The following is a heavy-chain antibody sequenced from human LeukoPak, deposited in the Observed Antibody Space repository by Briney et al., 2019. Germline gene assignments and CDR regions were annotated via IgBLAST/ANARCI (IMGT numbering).Heavy chain of an antibody. CDR3: ARRGLRGQGFDY. CDR2: MNPNSGNT. V-gene: IGHV1-8*01. J-gene: IGHJ4*02. Sequence: ASVKVSCKASGYTFTSYDTNWVRQATGQGLEWMGWMNPNSGNTGYAQKFQGRVTMTRNTSISTAYMEMSSLRSEDTAVYYCARRGLRGQGFDYWGQGTLVTVSS. CDR1: GYTFTSYD.